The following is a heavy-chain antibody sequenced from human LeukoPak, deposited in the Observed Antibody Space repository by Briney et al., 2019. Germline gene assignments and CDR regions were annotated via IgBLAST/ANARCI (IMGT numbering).Heavy chain of an antibody. CDR2: MNPISGDT. Sequence: ASVKVSCKASGYTFTSYDVNWVRQATGQGLEWMGWMNPISGDTGYALRFQGRVTMSRNTSISTAYMELGSLRSEDTAVYYCARVPRRGERFDPWGQGTLVTVSS. CDR3: ARVPRRGERFDP. D-gene: IGHD3-10*01. V-gene: IGHV1-8*01. J-gene: IGHJ5*02. CDR1: GYTFTSYD.